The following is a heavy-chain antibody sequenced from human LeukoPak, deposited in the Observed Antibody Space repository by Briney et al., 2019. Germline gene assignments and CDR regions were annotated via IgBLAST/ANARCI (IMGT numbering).Heavy chain of an antibody. V-gene: IGHV3-66*02. J-gene: IGHJ4*02. CDR2: IYSGGST. Sequence: GGSLRLSCAASGFTVSSNYVSWVRQAPGKGLEWVSVIYSGGSTYYADSVKGRFTISRDNSKNTLYLQMNSLRAEDTAVYYCAREAPSRYYDFWSGYLAYWGQGTLVTVSS. CDR3: AREAPSRYYDFWSGYLAY. CDR1: GFTVSSNY. D-gene: IGHD3-3*01.